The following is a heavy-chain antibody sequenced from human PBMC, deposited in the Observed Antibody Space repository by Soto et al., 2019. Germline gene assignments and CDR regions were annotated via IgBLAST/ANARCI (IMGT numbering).Heavy chain of an antibody. J-gene: IGHJ2*01. V-gene: IGHV3-23*01. CDR2: ISGGGDAT. Sequence: EVQLLESGGGLLQPGGSLRLSCAASGFTFGGYAMNWVRQAPGKGLEWVSGISGGGDATFYTDSVKGRFTISRDNSGNTLYLQMNSLRSEETAVYFCGRKSQGYVTVTGNWYFDLWGRGTLVTVSS. CDR1: GFTFGGYA. CDR3: GRKSQGYVTVTGNWYFDL. D-gene: IGHD4-17*01.